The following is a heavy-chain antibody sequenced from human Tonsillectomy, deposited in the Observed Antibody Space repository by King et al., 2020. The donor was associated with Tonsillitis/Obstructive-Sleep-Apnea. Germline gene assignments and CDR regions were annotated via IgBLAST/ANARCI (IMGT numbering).Heavy chain of an antibody. CDR3: ARDCSSTSCYFDY. D-gene: IGHD2-2*01. J-gene: IGHJ4*02. V-gene: IGHV1-2*06. Sequence: QLVQSGAEGKKPGASVKVSCKASGYTFTGYYMHWVRQAPGQGLEWMGRINPNSGGTNYAQKVQGRVTMTRDTSISTAYMELSRLRSDDTAVYYCARDCSSTSCYFDYWGQGTLVTVSS. CDR1: GYTFTGYY. CDR2: INPNSGGT.